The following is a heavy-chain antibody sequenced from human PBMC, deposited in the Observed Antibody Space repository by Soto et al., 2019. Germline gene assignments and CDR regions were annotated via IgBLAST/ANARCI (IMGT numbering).Heavy chain of an antibody. D-gene: IGHD6-13*01. V-gene: IGHV3-23*01. CDR1: GFTFSGYA. CDR3: AKVGQQLVRDDY. J-gene: IGHJ4*02. CDR2: ISGSGGST. Sequence: GGSLRLSCAASGFTFSGYAMSWVRQAPGKGLEWVSAISGSGGSTFYADSVKGRFTISRDNSKNTPYLQMNSLRAEDTAVYYCAKVGQQLVRDDYWGQGTLVTVSS.